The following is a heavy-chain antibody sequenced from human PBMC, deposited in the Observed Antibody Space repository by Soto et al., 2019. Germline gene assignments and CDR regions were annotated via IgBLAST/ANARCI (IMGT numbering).Heavy chain of an antibody. CDR3: ARENDNGGMDV. Sequence: QVQLVESGGGVVQPGRSLRLSCAASGFTFSTYGMHWVRQAPGKGLEWVADIWYDGSNKYYADSVKGRFTISRDNSKNTLYLQMNSLRAEDTAVYYCARENDNGGMDVWGQGTTVTVSS. V-gene: IGHV3-33*01. D-gene: IGHD2-8*01. CDR2: IWYDGSNK. J-gene: IGHJ6*02. CDR1: GFTFSTYG.